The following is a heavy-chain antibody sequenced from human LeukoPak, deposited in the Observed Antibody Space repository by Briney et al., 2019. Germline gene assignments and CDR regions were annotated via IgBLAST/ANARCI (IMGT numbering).Heavy chain of an antibody. D-gene: IGHD3-22*01. Sequence: GGSLRLSCAASGFTFSTYAMHWVRQAPGKGLEWVAAISYDGSNKNYADSVKGRFTISRDNAKNSLYLQMNTLRAEDTAVYYCARDRHKYNYDSGGYPPYWGQGTLVTVSS. V-gene: IGHV3-30*04. CDR1: GFTFSTYA. CDR2: ISYDGSNK. J-gene: IGHJ4*02. CDR3: ARDRHKYNYDSGGYPPY.